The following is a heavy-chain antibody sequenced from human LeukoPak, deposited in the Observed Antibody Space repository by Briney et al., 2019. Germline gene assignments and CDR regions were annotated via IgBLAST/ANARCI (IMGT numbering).Heavy chain of an antibody. Sequence: QPGGSLRLSCAASGFTFSSSAMSWVRQAPGKGLEWVSGISGSGDSKYYADSVKGRFTISRDNSKNTLYLQMNSLRAEDTAVYYCARPALQFYYYYGMDVWGQGTTVTVSS. V-gene: IGHV3-23*01. CDR2: ISGSGDSK. D-gene: IGHD2-2*01. J-gene: IGHJ6*02. CDR3: ARPALQFYYYYGMDV. CDR1: GFTFSSSA.